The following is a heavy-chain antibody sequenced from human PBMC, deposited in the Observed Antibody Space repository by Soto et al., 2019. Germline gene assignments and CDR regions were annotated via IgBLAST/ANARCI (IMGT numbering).Heavy chain of an antibody. J-gene: IGHJ4*02. CDR3: AKGSEVARQELDY. CDR1: GFTFSNFG. D-gene: IGHD2-15*01. Sequence: QVQLVESGGGVVQPGMSLRLSCAASGFTFSNFGMHWVHQAPGKGLEWVAVISSDGSDKYYSDSVKGRFTISRDNSKNTLFLQMNSLRVEDTAVYYCAKGSEVARQELDYWGQGTLVTVSS. V-gene: IGHV3-30*18. CDR2: ISSDGSDK.